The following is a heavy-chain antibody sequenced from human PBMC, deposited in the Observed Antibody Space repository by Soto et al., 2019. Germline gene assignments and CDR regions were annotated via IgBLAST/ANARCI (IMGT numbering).Heavy chain of an antibody. J-gene: IGHJ4*02. CDR1: GFTFGNAW. D-gene: IGHD3-9*01. CDR3: TTVHFDVLTGSFDY. V-gene: IGHV3-15*07. Sequence: VHLVESGGGLVKPGGSLRLSCAASGFTFGNAWMNWFRQAPGKGLEWVGRIKSKIHGGTTDYAAPVRGRFTISRDDSKNTLFLQMNSLKTKDAAVYYCTTVHFDVLTGSFDYWGQGTLVTVSS. CDR2: IKSKIHGGTT.